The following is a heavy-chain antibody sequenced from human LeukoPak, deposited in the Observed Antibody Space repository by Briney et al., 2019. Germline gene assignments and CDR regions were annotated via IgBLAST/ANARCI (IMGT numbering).Heavy chain of an antibody. CDR2: ISAYNGNT. Sequence: GASVKVSCEASGYTFTSYGISWVRQAPGQGLEWMGWISAYNGNTNYAQKLQGRVTMTTDTSTSTAYMELRSLRSDDTAVYYCARGGSDIVVVPAAGLDYWGQGTLVTVSS. CDR1: GYTFTSYG. CDR3: ARGGSDIVVVPAAGLDY. D-gene: IGHD2-2*01. J-gene: IGHJ4*02. V-gene: IGHV1-18*01.